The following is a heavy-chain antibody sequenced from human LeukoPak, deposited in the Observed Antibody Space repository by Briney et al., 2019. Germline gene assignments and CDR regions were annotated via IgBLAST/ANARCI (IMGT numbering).Heavy chain of an antibody. V-gene: IGHV3-48*03. J-gene: IGHJ4*02. CDR2: ISSSGSTI. Sequence: GGSLRLSCAASGFTFSSYEMNWVRQAPGKGLEWVSYISSSGSTICYADSVKGRFTISRDNAKNSLYLQMNSLRAEDTAVYYCARDRGRNDYWGQGTLVTVSS. CDR3: ARDRGRNDY. CDR1: GFTFSSYE. D-gene: IGHD1-26*01.